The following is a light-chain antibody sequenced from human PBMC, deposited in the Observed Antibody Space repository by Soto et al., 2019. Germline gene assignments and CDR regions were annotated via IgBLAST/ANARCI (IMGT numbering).Light chain of an antibody. CDR2: EGS. J-gene: IGLJ1*01. V-gene: IGLV2-23*01. CDR3: CSYAGSSTSYV. Sequence: QFVLTQPASVSGSPGQSITISCTGTSSDVGSYNLVSWYQQHPGKAPKPMIYEGSKRPSGVSNRFSGSKSGNTASLTISGLQAEDEADYYCCSYAGSSTSYVFGTGTKVTVL. CDR1: SSDVGSYNL.